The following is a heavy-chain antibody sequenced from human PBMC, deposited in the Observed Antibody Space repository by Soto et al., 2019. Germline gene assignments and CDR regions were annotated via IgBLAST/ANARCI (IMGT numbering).Heavy chain of an antibody. V-gene: IGHV4-39*01. CDR2: IYSGGST. CDR3: ASLQASSSASRKQYYYYGMDV. Sequence: SETLSPTCTVSGGSISSSSYYWGWIRQPPAKGLEWSGRIYSGGSTYYKPCLKSRVTISLDRSKNKFSLKLSSVPAADTAVYYCASLQASSSASRKQYYYYGMDVWGQGTTVTVS. D-gene: IGHD6-13*01. J-gene: IGHJ6*02. CDR1: GGSISSSSYY.